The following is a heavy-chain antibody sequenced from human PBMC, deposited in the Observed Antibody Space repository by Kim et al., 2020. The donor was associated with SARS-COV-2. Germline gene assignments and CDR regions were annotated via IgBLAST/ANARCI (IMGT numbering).Heavy chain of an antibody. J-gene: IGHJ4*02. CDR3: ARYYAGLGYYFDY. V-gene: IGHV4-30-2*01. Sequence: SETLSLTCAVSGGSISSGGYSWSWIRQPPGKGLEWIGYIYHSGSTYYNPSLKSRVTISVDRSKNQFSLKLSSVTAADTAVYYCARYYAGLGYYFDYWGQGTLVTVSS. CDR2: IYHSGST. D-gene: IGHD1-26*01. CDR1: GGSISSGGYS.